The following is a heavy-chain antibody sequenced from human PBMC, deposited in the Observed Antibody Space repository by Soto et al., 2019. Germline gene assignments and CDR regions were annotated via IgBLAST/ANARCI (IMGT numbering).Heavy chain of an antibody. CDR1: GCTFSSYS. V-gene: IGHV1-69*13. Sequence: SVKVSCKASGCTFSSYSINWVRQAPGQGLEWMGEIIPIFGTANYAQKFQGRVTITADESTSTAYMELSSLRSEDTAVYYCARDGGRHSGGIDYWGQGALVTVSS. CDR3: ARDGGRHSGGIDY. D-gene: IGHD1-26*01. J-gene: IGHJ4*02. CDR2: IIPIFGTA.